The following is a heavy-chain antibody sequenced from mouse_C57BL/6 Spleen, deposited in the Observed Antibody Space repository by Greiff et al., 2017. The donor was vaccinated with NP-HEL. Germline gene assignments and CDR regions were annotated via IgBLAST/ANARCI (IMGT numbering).Heavy chain of an antibody. J-gene: IGHJ4*01. CDR2: IWGVGST. CDR1: GFSLTSYG. V-gene: IGHV2-6*01. CDR3: SRTGSYAMDY. Sequence: VKLMESGPGLVAPSQSLSITCTVSGFSLTSYGVDWVRQSPGKGLEWLGVIWGVGSTNYNSALKSRLSISKDNSKSQVFFKMNSLHTDDPAMYYCSRTGSYAMDYWGHGPSVTVSS. D-gene: IGHD4-1*01.